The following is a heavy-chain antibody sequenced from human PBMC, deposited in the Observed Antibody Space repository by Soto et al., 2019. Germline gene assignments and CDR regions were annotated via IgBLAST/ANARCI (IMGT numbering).Heavy chain of an antibody. V-gene: IGHV1-69*02. D-gene: IGHD6-13*01. CDR2: IIPILGIA. CDR1: GGTFSSCT. Sequence: QVQLVQSGAEVKKPGSSVKVSCKASGGTFSSCTISWVRQAPGQGLEWMGRIIPILGIANYAQKFQGRVTITADKSTSTAYMELSSLRSEDTAVYYCARSMESLYSSSADYFQHWGQGTLVTVSS. J-gene: IGHJ1*01. CDR3: ARSMESLYSSSADYFQH.